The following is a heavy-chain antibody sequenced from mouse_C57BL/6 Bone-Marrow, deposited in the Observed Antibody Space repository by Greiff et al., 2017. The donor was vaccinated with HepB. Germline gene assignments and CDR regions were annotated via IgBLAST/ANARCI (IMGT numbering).Heavy chain of an antibody. J-gene: IGHJ3*01. CDR1: GYTFTDYE. CDR3: TRAPITTVGAY. Sequence: VHLVESGAELVRPGASVTLSCKASGYTFTDYEMHWVKQTPVHGLEWIGAIDPETGGTAYNQKFKGKAILTADKSSSTAYMGLRSLTSEDSAVYYCTRAPITTVGAYWGQGTLVTVSA. V-gene: IGHV1-15*01. D-gene: IGHD1-1*01. CDR2: IDPETGGT.